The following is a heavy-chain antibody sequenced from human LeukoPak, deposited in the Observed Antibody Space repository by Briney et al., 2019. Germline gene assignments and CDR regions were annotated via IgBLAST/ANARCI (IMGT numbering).Heavy chain of an antibody. D-gene: IGHD2-15*01. J-gene: IGHJ4*02. V-gene: IGHV1-8*01. CDR1: GYTFTSYD. CDR3: ARAGGYCGRISCPYFFDY. Sequence: ASVKVSCKASGYTFTSYDINCVRQATGQRLEWLGWMNPNSGNTGYAQKFQGRVTMTRNIFISSAYMELSSLRSEDTVVYYCARAGGYCGRISCPYFFDYWGQGSLVAVSS. CDR2: MNPNSGNT.